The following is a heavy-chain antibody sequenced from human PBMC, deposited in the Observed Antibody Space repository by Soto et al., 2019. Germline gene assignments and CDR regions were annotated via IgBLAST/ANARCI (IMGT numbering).Heavy chain of an antibody. CDR3: ARGGRYYYDSSGYPREYYFDY. V-gene: IGHV4-34*01. D-gene: IGHD3-22*01. J-gene: IGHJ4*02. CDR1: GGSFSGYY. Sequence: SETLSLTCAVYGGSFSGYYWSWIRQPPGKGLEWIGEINHSGSTNYNPSLKSRVTISVDTSKNQFSLKLSSVTAADTAVYYCARGGRYYYDSSGYPREYYFDYWGQGTLVTVSS. CDR2: INHSGST.